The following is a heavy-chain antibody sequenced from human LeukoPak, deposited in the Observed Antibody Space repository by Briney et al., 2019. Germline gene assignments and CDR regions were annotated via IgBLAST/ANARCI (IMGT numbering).Heavy chain of an antibody. CDR1: GYSFTSYW. J-gene: IGHJ4*02. Sequence: PGESLKISCKGSGYSFTSYWIGWVRQMPGKGLEWMGIIYPGDPDTRYSPSFQGQVTISADKSISTAYLQWSSLKVSDTAMYYCARHPHNTYYYDSSGGFDYWGQGTLVTVSS. V-gene: IGHV5-51*01. CDR2: IYPGDPDT. CDR3: ARHPHNTYYYDSSGGFDY. D-gene: IGHD3-22*01.